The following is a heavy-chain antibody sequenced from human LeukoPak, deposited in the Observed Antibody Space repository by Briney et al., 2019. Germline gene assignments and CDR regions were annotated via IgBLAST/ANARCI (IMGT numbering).Heavy chain of an antibody. V-gene: IGHV3-15*01. CDR2: IKSKTDGGTT. J-gene: IGHJ4*02. D-gene: IGHD6-19*01. CDR3: TTIDSSGWYYFDY. CDR1: GFTFSNAW. Sequence: GGSLRLSCAASGFTFSNAWMSWVRQAPGKGLEWVGRIKSKTDGGTTGYAAPVKGRFTISGDDSKNTLYLRMNSLKTEDTAVYYCTTIDSSGWYYFDYWGQGTLVTVSS.